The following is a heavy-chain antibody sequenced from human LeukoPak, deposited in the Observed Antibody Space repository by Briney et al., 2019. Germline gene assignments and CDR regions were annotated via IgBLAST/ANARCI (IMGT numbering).Heavy chain of an antibody. CDR2: ISSSGSTI. Sequence: GGSLRLSCAASGFTFSDYYMSWIRQAPGKGLEWVSYISSSGSTIYHADSVKGRFTISRDNAKNSLYLQMNSLRAEDTAVYYCARDLFYDSSGYYFGYWGQGTLVTVSS. CDR1: GFTFSDYY. V-gene: IGHV3-11*04. J-gene: IGHJ4*02. D-gene: IGHD3-22*01. CDR3: ARDLFYDSSGYYFGY.